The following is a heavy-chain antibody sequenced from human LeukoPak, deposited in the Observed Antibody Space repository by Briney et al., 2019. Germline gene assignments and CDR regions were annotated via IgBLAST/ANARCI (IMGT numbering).Heavy chain of an antibody. V-gene: IGHV3-9*03. J-gene: IGHJ4*02. CDR1: GFAFDDYA. CDR3: AKDIGTVTTGVYDY. Sequence: GGSLRLSCAASGFAFDDYAMHWVRQAPGKGLEWVSGISWNSGSIGYADSVKGRFTISRDNAKNSLYLQMNSLRAEDMALYYCAKDIGTVTTGVYDYWGQGTLVTVSS. CDR2: ISWNSGSI. D-gene: IGHD4-11*01.